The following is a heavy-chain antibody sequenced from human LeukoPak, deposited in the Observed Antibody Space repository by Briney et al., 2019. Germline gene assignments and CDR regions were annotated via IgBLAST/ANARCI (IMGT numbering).Heavy chain of an antibody. V-gene: IGHV3-20*04. CDR3: VREGVSSSWNNWYFDL. CDR1: GFTFEDYG. J-gene: IGHJ2*01. CDR2: INWNGIIK. D-gene: IGHD6-13*01. Sequence: PGGSLRLSCAVSGFTFEDYGMSWVRQGPGKGLEWVAGINWNGIIKRYGDSVRGRFTISRENAKNTLYLQMNSLRAGDTAVYYCVREGVSSSWNNWYFDLWGRGTLVTVSS.